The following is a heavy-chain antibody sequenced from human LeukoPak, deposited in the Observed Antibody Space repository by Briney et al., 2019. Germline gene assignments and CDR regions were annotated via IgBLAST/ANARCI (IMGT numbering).Heavy chain of an antibody. CDR1: GGSISSGSYY. CDR2: IYTSGCT. V-gene: IGHV4-61*02. Sequence: SQTLSLTCTVSGGSISSGSYYWSWIRQPAGKGLEWIGRIYTSGCTNYNPSLKRRVTISVDTSKNQFSLKLSSVTAADTAVYYCARVGGSISPHWFDPWGQGTLVTVSS. J-gene: IGHJ5*02. D-gene: IGHD2-15*01. CDR3: ARVGGSISPHWFDP.